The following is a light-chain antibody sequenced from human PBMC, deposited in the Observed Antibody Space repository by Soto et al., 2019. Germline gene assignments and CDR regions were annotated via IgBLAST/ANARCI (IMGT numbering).Light chain of an antibody. CDR2: EVS. CDR3: SSYTSSNTLEV. CDR1: SSDVGGSNY. J-gene: IGLJ1*01. Sequence: SVLIQPASVSGSPGQSITISCTGTSSDVGGSNYVSWYQHHPHRAPKLLIFEVSYRPSGVSNRFSGSKSGNMASLTISGLQAEDEADYYCSSYTSSNTLEVFGSGTKVTVL. V-gene: IGLV2-14*01.